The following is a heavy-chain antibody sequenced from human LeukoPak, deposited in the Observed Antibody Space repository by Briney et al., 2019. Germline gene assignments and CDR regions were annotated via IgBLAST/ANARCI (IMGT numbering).Heavy chain of an antibody. CDR2: IIGSSGDT. Sequence: GGSLRLSCAASGFRFSNFAMSWVRQAPGKGLEWVSLIIGSSGDTLYADSVKGRFTISRDISKNRLYLQMNSLGAEDTALYYCAKGAYDYIEMGYFDDWGQGTLVTVSS. V-gene: IGHV3-23*01. J-gene: IGHJ4*02. D-gene: IGHD5-12*01. CDR1: GFRFSNFA. CDR3: AKGAYDYIEMGYFDD.